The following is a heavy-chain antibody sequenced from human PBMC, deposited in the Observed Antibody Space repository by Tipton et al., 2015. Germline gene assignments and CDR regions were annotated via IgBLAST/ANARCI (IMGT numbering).Heavy chain of an antibody. Sequence: SLRLSCEASGFSSSSFAMSWVRQAPGKGLEWASGISGSGDRTYYADSVKGRFTISRDNSKNTLYLQMNSLRAEDTAVYYCAKRPYYYDTSRYPFDYWGQGTLVTVSS. V-gene: IGHV3-23*01. CDR1: GFSSSSFA. CDR2: ISGSGDRT. D-gene: IGHD3-22*01. J-gene: IGHJ4*02. CDR3: AKRPYYYDTSRYPFDY.